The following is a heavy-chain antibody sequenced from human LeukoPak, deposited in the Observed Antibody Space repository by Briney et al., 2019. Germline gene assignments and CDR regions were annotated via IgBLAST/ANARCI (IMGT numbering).Heavy chain of an antibody. Sequence: ASVKVSCKASGYTFTSYDINWVRQATGQGLEWMGWMNPNSGNTGYAQKFQGRVTMTRDMSTSTVYMELSSLRSEDTAVYYCARMSYYDSSGDNWFDPWGQGTLVTVSS. J-gene: IGHJ5*02. D-gene: IGHD3-22*01. CDR2: MNPNSGNT. V-gene: IGHV1-8*02. CDR3: ARMSYYDSSGDNWFDP. CDR1: GYTFTSYD.